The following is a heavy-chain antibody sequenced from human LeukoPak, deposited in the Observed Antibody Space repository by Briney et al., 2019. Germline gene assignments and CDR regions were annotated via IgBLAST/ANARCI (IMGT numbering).Heavy chain of an antibody. V-gene: IGHV4-61*01. CDR2: IYYSGST. Sequence: SETLSLTCTVSGGSVSSGSYYWSWIRQPPGKGLEWIGYIYYSGSTNYNPSLKSRVTISVDTSKNQFSLKLTSVTAADTAMYYCTRNGDYCLDYWGQGTLVTVSS. CDR3: TRNGDYCLDY. J-gene: IGHJ4*02. D-gene: IGHD2-21*01. CDR1: GGSVSSGSYY.